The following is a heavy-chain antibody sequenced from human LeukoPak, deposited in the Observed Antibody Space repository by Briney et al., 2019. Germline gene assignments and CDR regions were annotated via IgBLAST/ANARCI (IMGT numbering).Heavy chain of an antibody. CDR2: ISYDGSNK. CDR1: GFTFSSYA. D-gene: IGHD3-16*02. CDR3: ARGYYDYVWGSYRYNWFDP. Sequence: GGSLRLSCAASGFTFSSYAMHWVRQAPGKGLEWVAVISYDGSNKYYADSVKGRFTISRDNSKNTLYLQMNSLRAEDTAVYYCARGYYDYVWGSYRYNWFDPWGQGTLVTVSS. V-gene: IGHV3-30-3*01. J-gene: IGHJ5*02.